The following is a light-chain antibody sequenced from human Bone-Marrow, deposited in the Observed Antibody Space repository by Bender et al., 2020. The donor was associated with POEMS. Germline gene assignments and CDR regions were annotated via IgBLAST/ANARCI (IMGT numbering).Light chain of an antibody. CDR3: CSYAPTGPVV. Sequence: QSALTQPPSASGSLGQSVTISCTGTNEHVSWYQQFPGRVPKLLISEVTKRPSGVSNRFSGSKSGNTASLTISGLQAEDEADYYCCSYAPTGPVVFGGGTKLTVL. V-gene: IGLV2-23*02. CDR1: NEH. CDR2: EVT. J-gene: IGLJ2*01.